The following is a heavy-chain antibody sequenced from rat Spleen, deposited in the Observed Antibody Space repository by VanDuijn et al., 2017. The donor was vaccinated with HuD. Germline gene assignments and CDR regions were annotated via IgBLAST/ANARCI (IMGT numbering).Heavy chain of an antibody. D-gene: IGHD1-2*01. Sequence: QVQLMESGPGLVQPSETLSLTCTVSGFSLTSYNVHWVRQPPGKGLEWMGVMWSGGSTDYNSALKSRLSISRDTSKNQVFLKMNSLQSEDTTTDYCAREDSRSPFDYWGQGVMVTVSS. V-gene: IGHV2-45*01. CDR3: AREDSRSPFDY. J-gene: IGHJ2*01. CDR2: MWSGGST. CDR1: GFSLTSYN.